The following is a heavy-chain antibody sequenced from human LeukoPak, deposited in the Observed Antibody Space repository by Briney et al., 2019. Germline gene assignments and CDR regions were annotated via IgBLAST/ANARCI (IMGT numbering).Heavy chain of an antibody. CDR2: ISGSGGST. V-gene: IGHV3-23*01. CDR1: GFTFSSYA. D-gene: IGHD3-10*01. Sequence: GGSLRLSCAASGFTFSSYAMSWVRQAPGKGLEWVSAISGSGGSTYYADSVKGRFTISRDNAKNTLYLQMNSLRAEDTAVYYCARDVTMVRGVITNPLDYWGQGTLVTVSS. CDR3: ARDVTMVRGVITNPLDY. J-gene: IGHJ4*02.